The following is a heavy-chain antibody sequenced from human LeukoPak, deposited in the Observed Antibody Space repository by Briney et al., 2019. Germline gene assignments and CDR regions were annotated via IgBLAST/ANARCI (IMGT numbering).Heavy chain of an antibody. D-gene: IGHD3-22*01. CDR2: ISGSGGST. CDR3: ANHGRHSGYYPYYFDY. Sequence: PGGSLRLSCAASGFTFSSYAMSWVRQAPGKGLEWVSAISGSGGSTYYADSVKGRFTISRDNSKNTLYLQMNSLRAEDTAVYYCANHGRHSGYYPYYFDYWGQGTLVTVSS. J-gene: IGHJ4*02. CDR1: GFTFSSYA. V-gene: IGHV3-23*01.